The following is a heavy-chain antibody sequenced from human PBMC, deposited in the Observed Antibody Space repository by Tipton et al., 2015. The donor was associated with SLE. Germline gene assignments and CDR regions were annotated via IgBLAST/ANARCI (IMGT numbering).Heavy chain of an antibody. CDR2: TYYRSKWYN. CDR1: GDSVSSNSAA. D-gene: IGHD6-19*01. CDR3: ARDDGRSPPLGAVAGGAFDI. V-gene: IGHV6-1*01. Sequence: GLVKPSQTLSLTCAISGDSVSSNSAAWNWIRQSPSRGLEWLGRTYYRSKWYNDYAVSLKSRITINPDTSKNQFSLQLNSVTPEDTAVYYCARDDGRSPPLGAVAGGAFDIWGQGTMVTVSS. J-gene: IGHJ3*02.